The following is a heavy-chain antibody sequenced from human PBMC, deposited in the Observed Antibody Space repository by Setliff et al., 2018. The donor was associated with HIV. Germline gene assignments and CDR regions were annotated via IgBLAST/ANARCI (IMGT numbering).Heavy chain of an antibody. J-gene: IGHJ5*02. CDR2: INPSGGST. CDR1: GYTFTSYA. CDR3: ARGHIVVVTARGWFDP. Sequence: ASVKVSCKASGYTFTSYAMNWVRQAPGQGLEWMGIINPSGGSTSYAQKFQGRVTMTRDTSTSTVYMELSSLTSEDTAVYYCARGHIVVVTARGWFDPWGQGTLVTVSS. V-gene: IGHV1-46*01. D-gene: IGHD2-21*02.